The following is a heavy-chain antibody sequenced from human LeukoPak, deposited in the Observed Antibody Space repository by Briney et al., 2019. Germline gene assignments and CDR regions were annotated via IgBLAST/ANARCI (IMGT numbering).Heavy chain of an antibody. V-gene: IGHV4-4*07. J-gene: IGHJ6*03. CDR2: IYTSGST. Sequence: SETLSLTCTVCGGSISSYYWSWIRQPAGKGLEWIGRIYTSGSTNYNPSLKSRVTMSVDTSKNQFSLKLSSVTAADTAVYYCARTYSSSAPVVYYYYYMDVWGKGTTVTVSS. CDR3: ARTYSSSAPVVYYYYYMDV. CDR1: GGSISSYY. D-gene: IGHD6-6*01.